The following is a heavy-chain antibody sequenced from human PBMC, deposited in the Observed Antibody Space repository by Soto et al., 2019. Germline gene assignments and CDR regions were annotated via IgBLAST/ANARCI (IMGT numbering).Heavy chain of an antibody. Sequence: EVQLVASGGGLVQPGGSLRLSCAASGFTFDDYAIHWVRQTPGKGLEWVSGISWNGAATGYADSVKGRFTISRDNAKNALYLQMNSLRNEDTAIYYCANLPLYGSGFDCWGQGTLVSVSS. CDR1: GFTFDDYA. J-gene: IGHJ4*02. CDR3: ANLPLYGSGFDC. V-gene: IGHV3-9*01. CDR2: ISWNGAAT. D-gene: IGHD3-10*01.